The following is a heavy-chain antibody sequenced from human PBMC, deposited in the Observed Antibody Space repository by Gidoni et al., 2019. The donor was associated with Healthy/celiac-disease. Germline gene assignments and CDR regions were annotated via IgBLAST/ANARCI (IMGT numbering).Heavy chain of an antibody. Sequence: EVQLVESGGGLVQPGGSLRLSCAASGFTFSSYWMSWVRQAPGKGLEWVANIKQDGSEKYYVDSVKGRFTISRDNAKNSLYLQMNSLRAEDTAVYYCARAGDFWSGYYPRWGQGTLVTVSS. D-gene: IGHD3-3*01. CDR3: ARAGDFWSGYYPR. CDR1: GFTFSSYW. V-gene: IGHV3-7*03. J-gene: IGHJ4*02. CDR2: IKQDGSEK.